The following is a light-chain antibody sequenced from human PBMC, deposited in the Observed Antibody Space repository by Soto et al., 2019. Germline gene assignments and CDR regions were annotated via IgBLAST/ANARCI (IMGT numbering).Light chain of an antibody. CDR3: QQYNNWPRT. CDR1: QSVGSN. CDR2: GAS. Sequence: EIVMTQSPATLSVSPGEGATLSCRASQSVGSNLAGYQQKPGQAPRLLIYGASTRATGVAARFSGSGSGTEFTLTISSLQSEDFAVYYCQQYNNWPRTFGQGTKVEIK. J-gene: IGKJ1*01. V-gene: IGKV3-15*01.